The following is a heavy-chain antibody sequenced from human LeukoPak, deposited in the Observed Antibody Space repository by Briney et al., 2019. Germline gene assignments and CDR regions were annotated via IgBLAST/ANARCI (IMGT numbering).Heavy chain of an antibody. Sequence: QPGRSLRLSCAASGFTFSSYAMHWVRQAPGKGLEWVAVISYDGSNKYYADSVKGRFTISRDNSKNTLYLQMNSLRAEDTAVYYCARALNPYQLPSYFDYWGQGTLVTVSS. CDR3: ARALNPYQLPSYFDY. J-gene: IGHJ4*02. CDR2: ISYDGSNK. D-gene: IGHD2-2*01. CDR1: GFTFSSYA. V-gene: IGHV3-30-3*01.